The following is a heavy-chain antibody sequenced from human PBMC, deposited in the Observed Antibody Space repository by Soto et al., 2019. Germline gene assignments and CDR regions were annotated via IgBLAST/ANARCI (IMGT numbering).Heavy chain of an antibody. V-gene: IGHV3-23*01. D-gene: IGHD2-21*01. Sequence: EVQLLESGGGLVQPGGSLRLSCAASGFTFSSYAMSWVRQAPGKGLEGVSAIICSGGSTYYEDSVKGRFTISRDNSKNTLYVQLNSLRAEDRAVYYCEKEIHIGVVIAREDDFDSWGQGTMVTVSS. CDR1: GFTFSSYA. CDR2: IICSGGST. J-gene: IGHJ3*02. CDR3: EKEIHIGVVIAREDDFDS.